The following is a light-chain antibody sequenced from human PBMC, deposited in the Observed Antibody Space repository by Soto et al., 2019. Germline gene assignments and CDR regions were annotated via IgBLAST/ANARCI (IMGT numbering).Light chain of an antibody. CDR1: QSVRSS. J-gene: IGKJ1*01. CDR2: GAS. Sequence: EIVLTQSPVTLSVSPGERATLSCRASQSVRSSLAWYQHKPGQAPSLLIYGASTRATGIPARFSGSGSGTEFTLTISSLQSEDFAVYYCQQYNNWPGVTFGQGTKV. CDR3: QQYNNWPGVT. V-gene: IGKV3-15*01.